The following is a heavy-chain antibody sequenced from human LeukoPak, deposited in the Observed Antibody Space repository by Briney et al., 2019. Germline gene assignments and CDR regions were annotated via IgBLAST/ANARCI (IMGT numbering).Heavy chain of an antibody. CDR3: ARHGHEYDTLTGHYHYEMDV. Sequence: SETLSLTCTVSGGSISSYYWSWIRQPPGKGLEWIGYIYYSGSTNYNPSLESRVTISVDTSKKQFSLKLTSVTATDTAVYYCARHGHEYDTLTGHYHYEMDVWGQGTTVTVSS. J-gene: IGHJ6*02. D-gene: IGHD3-9*01. CDR2: IYYSGST. CDR1: GGSISSYY. V-gene: IGHV4-59*08.